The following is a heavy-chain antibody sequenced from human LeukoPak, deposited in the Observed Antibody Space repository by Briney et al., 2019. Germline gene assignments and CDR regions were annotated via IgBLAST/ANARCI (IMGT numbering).Heavy chain of an antibody. CDR3: PKPISGGLAVTADWFDP. J-gene: IGHJ5*01. Sequence: HPGGSLRLSCETSGFAFSFFAISWLRQPPGKGLEWVSTINANSGTRSYAASVRGRFTISRDNSKNRVYLQLNTLRAEGTAVYYCPKPISGGLAVTADWFDPWGQGTLVVVSS. D-gene: IGHD6-19*01. CDR2: INANSGTR. V-gene: IGHV3-23*01. CDR1: GFAFSFFA.